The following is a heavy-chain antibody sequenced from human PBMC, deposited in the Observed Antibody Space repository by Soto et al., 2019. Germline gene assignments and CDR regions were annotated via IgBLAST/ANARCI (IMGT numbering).Heavy chain of an antibody. CDR3: ASEIDATTATSLDY. Sequence: QVQLVQSGAEVKKPGASVKVSCKASGYTFSGSVMHWVRQAPGQGLEWMGWINADNGNTKYSQKFQGRVTMTWDTSASTAYMELSSLRSEDRAIYYCASEIDATTATSLDYWGQRTLVTVSS. D-gene: IGHD4-17*01. V-gene: IGHV1-3*01. CDR2: INADNGNT. J-gene: IGHJ4*02. CDR1: GYTFSGSV.